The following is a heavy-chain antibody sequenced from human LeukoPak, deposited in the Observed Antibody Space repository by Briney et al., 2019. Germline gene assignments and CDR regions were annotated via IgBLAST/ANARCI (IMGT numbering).Heavy chain of an antibody. V-gene: IGHV3-30-3*01. CDR1: EFTFSNYA. J-gene: IGHJ4*02. CDR2: ISYDGNTI. Sequence: GSLRLSCAASEFTFSNYALHWVRQAPGKGLQWVAVISYDGNTIHYADSVKGRFTISRDNSKNTLYLQMNSLRAEDTAVYYCAKSKGYSSSWYFDYWGQGTLVTVSS. D-gene: IGHD6-13*01. CDR3: AKSKGYSSSWYFDY.